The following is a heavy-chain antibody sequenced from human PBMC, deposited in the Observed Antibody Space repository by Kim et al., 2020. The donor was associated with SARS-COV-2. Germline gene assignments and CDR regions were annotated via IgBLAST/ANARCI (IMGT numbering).Heavy chain of an antibody. V-gene: IGHV1-69*13. CDR2: IIPIFGTA. CDR1: GGTFSTYA. J-gene: IGHJ6*02. CDR3: ARGSSYIRFDYYYGMDV. Sequence: ASVKVSCKASGGTFSTYAISWVRQAPGQGLEWMGGIIPIFGTANYAQKFQGRVTITADESTSTAYMELSSLRSEDTAVYYCARGSSYIRFDYYYGMDVWGQGTTVTVSS. D-gene: IGHD2-15*01.